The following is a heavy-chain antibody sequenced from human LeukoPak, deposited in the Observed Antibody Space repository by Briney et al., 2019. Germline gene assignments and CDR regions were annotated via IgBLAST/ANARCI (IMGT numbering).Heavy chain of an antibody. D-gene: IGHD1-26*01. J-gene: IGHJ4*02. Sequence: GSLRLSCAASGFTFRSYAMSWVRQAPGKGLEWVSYISSSSSTIYYADSVKGRFTISRDNAKNTLYLQMNSLSAEDTGLYYCVRDPRGDGSSTFGYWGQGTLVTVSS. CDR1: GFTFRSYA. V-gene: IGHV3-48*04. CDR2: ISSSSSTI. CDR3: VRDPRGDGSSTFGY.